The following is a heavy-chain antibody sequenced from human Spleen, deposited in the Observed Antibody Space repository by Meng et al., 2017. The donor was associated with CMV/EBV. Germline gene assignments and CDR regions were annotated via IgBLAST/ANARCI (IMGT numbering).Heavy chain of an antibody. D-gene: IGHD1/OR15-1a*01. J-gene: IGHJ6*02. Sequence: TVSSYSMNWVRQDPGKGLEGVSSISSSSSYIYYADSVKGRFTISRDNAKNSLYLQMNSLRAEDTAVYYCARAWSAKNNLDYYYGMDVWGQGTTVTVSS. V-gene: IGHV3-21*01. CDR1: TVSSYS. CDR3: ARAWSAKNNLDYYYGMDV. CDR2: ISSSSSYI.